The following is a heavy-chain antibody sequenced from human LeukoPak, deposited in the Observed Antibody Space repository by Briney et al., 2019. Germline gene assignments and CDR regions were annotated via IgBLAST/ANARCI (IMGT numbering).Heavy chain of an antibody. D-gene: IGHD5-24*01. CDR3: ARVTGRNYYFDS. J-gene: IGHJ4*02. CDR2: IKEDGSEK. V-gene: IGHV3-7*01. CDR1: GFTFSSYW. Sequence: PGGSLRLSRAASGFTFSSYWMSWVRQAPGKGLEWVANIKEDGSEKYYVDSVKGRFTISRDNAENSLYLQMNSLRAEDMAVYYCARVTGRNYYFDSWGQGTLVTVSP.